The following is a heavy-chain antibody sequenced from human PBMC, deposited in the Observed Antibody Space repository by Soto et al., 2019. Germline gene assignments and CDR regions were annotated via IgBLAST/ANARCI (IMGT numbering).Heavy chain of an antibody. CDR3: ARDLGYYDSSGYYSNWFDP. J-gene: IGHJ5*02. V-gene: IGHV1-18*01. Sequence: ASVKVSCKASGYTFTSYGISWVRQAPGQGLEWMGWISAYNGNTNYAQKLQGRVTMTTDTSTSTAYMELRSLRSDDTAVYYCARDLGYYDSSGYYSNWFDPWGQGTLVTVSS. CDR2: ISAYNGNT. CDR1: GYTFTSYG. D-gene: IGHD3-22*01.